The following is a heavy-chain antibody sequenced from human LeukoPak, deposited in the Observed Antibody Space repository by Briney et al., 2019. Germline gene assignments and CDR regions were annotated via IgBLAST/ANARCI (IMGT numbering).Heavy chain of an antibody. D-gene: IGHD3-22*01. Sequence: GGSLRLSCVGSGFTFSSYHMNWVRQAPGKGLEWVSYISSSSSTIYYADSVKGRSTISRDNAKNSLYLQTNSLRAEDTAVYYCARAQYYSDNTGYYYLHYWGQGTLVTVSS. CDR2: ISSSSSTI. J-gene: IGHJ4*02. CDR3: ARAQYYSDNTGYYYLHY. V-gene: IGHV3-48*01. CDR1: GFTFSSYH.